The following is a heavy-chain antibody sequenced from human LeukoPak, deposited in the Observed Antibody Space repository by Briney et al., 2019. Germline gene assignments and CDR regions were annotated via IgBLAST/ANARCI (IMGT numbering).Heavy chain of an antibody. Sequence: ESGPTLVKPTQTLTLTCTFSGFSLSTSGVGVGWIRQPPGKALEWLGLIYWDGDKRYSPFLKNRVTITKDTSKNQVVLSMTNMDPLDTATYYCAQRAARRFYSSSWADPFDIWGQGTVVIVSS. J-gene: IGHJ3*02. CDR3: AQRAARRFYSSSWADPFDI. CDR2: IYWDGDK. D-gene: IGHD6-13*01. CDR1: GFSLSTSGVG. V-gene: IGHV2-5*02.